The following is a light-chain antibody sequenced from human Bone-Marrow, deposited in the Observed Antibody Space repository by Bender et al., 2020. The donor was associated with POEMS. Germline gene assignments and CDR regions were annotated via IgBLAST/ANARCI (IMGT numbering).Light chain of an antibody. CDR1: TGDVGTYNF. Sequence: QSALTQPVFVSGSPGQSITISCTGTTGDVGTYNFVSWYQQHPGKAPKLLIYEVTKRPSGISNRFSGSKSGHTASLTISGLRTEDEADYYCCSYAGATPVVFGGGTKVTVV. CDR3: CSYAGATPVV. CDR2: EVT. J-gene: IGLJ2*01. V-gene: IGLV2-23*02.